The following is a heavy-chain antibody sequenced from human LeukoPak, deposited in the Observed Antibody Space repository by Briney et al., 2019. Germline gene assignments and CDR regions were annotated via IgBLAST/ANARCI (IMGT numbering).Heavy chain of an antibody. CDR2: ISSGSRTI. V-gene: IGHV3-48*01. D-gene: IGHD2-2*01. Sequence: PGGSLRLSCAASGFSFSGYSMNWVRQAPGRGLEWISYISSGSRTIFYADSVKGRFSISRDNAKNSLYLLMDSLRADDTAVYYCARGGFGCSSTSCLRGFDPWGQGTLVTVSS. CDR1: GFSFSGYS. J-gene: IGHJ5*02. CDR3: ARGGFGCSSTSCLRGFDP.